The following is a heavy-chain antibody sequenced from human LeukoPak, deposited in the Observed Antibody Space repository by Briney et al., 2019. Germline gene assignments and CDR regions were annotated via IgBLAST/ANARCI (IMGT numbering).Heavy chain of an antibody. J-gene: IGHJ4*02. V-gene: IGHV3-23*01. CDR1: GFTFSSYA. CDR2: ISGSGGST. D-gene: IGHD3-16*02. CDR3: AKDRYYDYVWGSYRYTVLDY. Sequence: GGSLRLSCAASGFTFSSYAMSWVRQAPGKGLEWVSAISGSGGSTYYADSVKGRFTISRDNSKNTLYLHMNSLRAEDTAVYYCAKDRYYDYVWGSYRYTVLDYWGQGTLVTVSS.